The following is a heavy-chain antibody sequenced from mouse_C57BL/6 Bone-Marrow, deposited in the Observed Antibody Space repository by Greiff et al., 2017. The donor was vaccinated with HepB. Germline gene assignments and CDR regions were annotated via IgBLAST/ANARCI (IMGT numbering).Heavy chain of an antibody. CDR2: ISSGSSTI. J-gene: IGHJ4*01. D-gene: IGHD2-5*01. V-gene: IGHV5-17*01. CDR3: ARISVYSNYVSYPMDY. CDR1: GFTFSDYG. Sequence: DVMLVESGGGLVKPGGSLKLSCAASGFTFSDYGMHWVRQAPEKGLEWVAYISSGSSTIYYADTVKGRFTISRDNAKNTLFLQMPSLRSEDTAMYYCARISVYSNYVSYPMDYWGQGTSGTVSS.